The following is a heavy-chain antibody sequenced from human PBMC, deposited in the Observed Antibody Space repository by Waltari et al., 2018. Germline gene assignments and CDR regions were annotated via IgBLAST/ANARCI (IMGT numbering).Heavy chain of an antibody. CDR1: GFTVSSNY. CDR3: ARLVYGDWFDY. V-gene: IGHV3-53*01. J-gene: IGHJ4*02. CDR2: IYSGGST. D-gene: IGHD4-17*01. Sequence: EVQLVESGGGLIQPGGSLRLSCAASGFTVSSNYMSWVRQAPGKGLELVSVIYSGGSTYYAEAVKGRFTISRDNSKNTLYLQMNSLRAEDTAVYYCARLVYGDWFDYWGQGTLVTVSS.